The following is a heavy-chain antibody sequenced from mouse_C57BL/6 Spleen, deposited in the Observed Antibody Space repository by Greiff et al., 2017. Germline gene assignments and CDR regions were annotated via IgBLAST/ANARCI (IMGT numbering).Heavy chain of an antibody. CDR3: ARGPVVATRYAMDD. V-gene: IGHV1-9*01. Sequence: VKLMESGAELMKPGASVKLSCKATGYTFTGYWIEWVKQRPGHGLEWIGEILPGSGSTNYNEKFKGKATFTAETSSNTAYMQLSSLTTEDSAIYYGARGPVVATRYAMDDWGQGTSVTVSS. J-gene: IGHJ4*01. D-gene: IGHD1-1*01. CDR2: ILPGSGST. CDR1: GYTFTGYW.